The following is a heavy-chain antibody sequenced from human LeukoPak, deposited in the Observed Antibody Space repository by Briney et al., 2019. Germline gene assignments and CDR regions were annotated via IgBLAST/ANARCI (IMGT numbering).Heavy chain of an antibody. CDR1: DDSINSGYF. J-gene: IGHJ4*02. V-gene: IGHV4-38-2*02. D-gene: IGHD5-12*01. CDR3: ARVSGYDWESFYDY. CDR2: VSQGGTI. Sequence: SETLSLTCSVSDDSINSGYFWGWIRQPPGKRLEWIGSVSQGGTIHYNPSLKSRVTISIDTSKNQFSLSLSSVTAADTAMYYCARVSGYDWESFYDYWGQGSLVTVSS.